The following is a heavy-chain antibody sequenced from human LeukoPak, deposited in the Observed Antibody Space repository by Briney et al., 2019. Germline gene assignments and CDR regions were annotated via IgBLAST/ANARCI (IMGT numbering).Heavy chain of an antibody. D-gene: IGHD3-10*01. J-gene: IGHJ3*02. V-gene: IGHV3-30*02. CDR3: AKDPWALVGGPDAFDI. CDR2: IRYDGSNK. Sequence: PGGSLRLSCAASGFTFSSYGMHWVRQAPGKGLEWVAFIRYDGSNKYYADSVKGRFTISRDNSKNTLYLQMNSLRAEDTAVYYCAKDPWALVGGPDAFDIWGQGTMVTVSS. CDR1: GFTFSSYG.